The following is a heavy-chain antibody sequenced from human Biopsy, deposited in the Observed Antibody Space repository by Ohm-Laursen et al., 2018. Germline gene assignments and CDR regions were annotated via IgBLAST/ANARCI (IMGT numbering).Heavy chain of an antibody. J-gene: IGHJ4*02. D-gene: IGHD5-24*01. Sequence: SLRLSCAASGFTVYNNYMTWVRQAPGKGLEWVSLIYSGGDTGYADSVKGRFTISRDSSKNTLYLQMNSLRVEDTAVYYCARGPSGVATIGGGQGTLVTVSS. V-gene: IGHV3-66*01. CDR3: ARGPSGVATIG. CDR1: GFTVYNNY. CDR2: IYSGGDT.